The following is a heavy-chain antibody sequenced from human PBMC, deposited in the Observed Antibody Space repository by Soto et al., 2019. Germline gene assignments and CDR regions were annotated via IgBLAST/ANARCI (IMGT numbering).Heavy chain of an antibody. V-gene: IGHV3-23*01. CDR2: ISGSGGST. CDR3: AKSGSSGYLFDY. Sequence: PGGSLRLSCAVSGFTFSDYGMSWVRQAPGKGLEWVSGISGSGGSTYYADSVRGRFTISTDNSKNTLYLQMNSLRAADTAVYYCAKSGSSGYLFDYWGQGTLVTVSS. CDR1: GFTFSDYG. D-gene: IGHD6-6*01. J-gene: IGHJ4*02.